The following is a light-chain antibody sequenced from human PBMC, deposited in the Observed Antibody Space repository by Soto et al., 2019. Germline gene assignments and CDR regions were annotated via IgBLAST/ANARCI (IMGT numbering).Light chain of an antibody. J-gene: IGKJ1*01. Sequence: AIQLTQSPSSLYASVGDRVTIPCRASQAIRTALGWYQQKPGKVPKLLIYAASILQSGVPSRFSGSGSGTDFTLTISSLQPEDFATYYCLLDFRYFWAFGQGTKVDI. CDR1: QAIRTA. CDR3: LLDFRYFWA. V-gene: IGKV1-6*01. CDR2: AAS.